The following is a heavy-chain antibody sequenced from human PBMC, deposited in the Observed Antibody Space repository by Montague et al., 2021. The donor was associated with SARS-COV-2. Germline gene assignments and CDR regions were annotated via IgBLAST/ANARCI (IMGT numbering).Heavy chain of an antibody. CDR2: ISYSGRT. CDR3: ASSYYYGSGTYVYNYYMDV. Sequence: SETRSLTCTVSGGSVSSSPYYWGWIRQPPGRGLEWVGSISYSGRTYFXPSLKSRLTISVDSSENQFSLRLSSVTAADTAVYYCASSYYYGSGTYVYNYYMDVWGKGTTVTVPS. J-gene: IGHJ6*03. CDR1: GGSVSSSPYY. D-gene: IGHD3-10*01. V-gene: IGHV4-39*01.